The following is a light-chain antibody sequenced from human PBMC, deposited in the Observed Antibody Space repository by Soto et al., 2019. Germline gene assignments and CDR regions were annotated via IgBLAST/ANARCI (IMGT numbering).Light chain of an antibody. CDR1: SRDVGGYVY. CDR3: SSYAGGNKMV. CDR2: EVN. Sequence: QSALTQPPSASGSPGESVTMSCSGTSRDVGGYVYVSWFQQHPGKAPKLIIFEVNKRPSGVPDRFSGSRSGNTVSLTVSGLQLEDEADYYCSSYAGGNKMVFGGGTKVTVL. V-gene: IGLV2-8*01. J-gene: IGLJ2*01.